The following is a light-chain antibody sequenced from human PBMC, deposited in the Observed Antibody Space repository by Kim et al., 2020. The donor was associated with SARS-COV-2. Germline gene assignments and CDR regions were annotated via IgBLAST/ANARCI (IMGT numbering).Light chain of an antibody. CDR3: NFRESSGNVV. V-gene: IGLV3-19*01. Sequence: SSELTQDPAVSVALGQTVRITCQGDSLRSYYASWYQQKPGQAPVLVIYGKNNRPSGIPDRISGSSSGNTASLTITGAQAEEEAGEYCNFRESSGNVVFGG. J-gene: IGLJ2*01. CDR1: SLRSYY. CDR2: GKN.